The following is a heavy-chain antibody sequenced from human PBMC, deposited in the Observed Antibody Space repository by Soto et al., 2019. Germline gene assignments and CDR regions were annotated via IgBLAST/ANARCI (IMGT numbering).Heavy chain of an antibody. D-gene: IGHD2-2*01. Sequence: SETLSLTCAVYGGSFSGYYWSWIRQPPGKGLEWIGEINHSGSTNYNPSLKSRVTISVDTSKNQFSLKLSSVTAADTAVYYCARRGASHLLPAAMLRALDYWGQGTLVTVSS. V-gene: IGHV4-34*01. CDR2: INHSGST. J-gene: IGHJ4*02. CDR1: GGSFSGYY. CDR3: ARRGASHLLPAAMLRALDY.